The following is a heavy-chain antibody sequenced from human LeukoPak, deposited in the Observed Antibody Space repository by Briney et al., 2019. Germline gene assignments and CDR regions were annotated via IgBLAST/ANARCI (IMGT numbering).Heavy chain of an antibody. V-gene: IGHV3-74*01. Sequence: PGGSLRLSCAASGFTFSTYWMNWVRQAPGKGLVWVSGLNSDGSITCYVDSVKGRFTISRDNAKNTLYLQMNSLRAEDTAVYYCASGYNYAPFSDWGQGALVTVSS. CDR2: LNSDGSIT. D-gene: IGHD5-18*01. CDR1: GFTFSTYW. J-gene: IGHJ4*02. CDR3: ASGYNYAPFSD.